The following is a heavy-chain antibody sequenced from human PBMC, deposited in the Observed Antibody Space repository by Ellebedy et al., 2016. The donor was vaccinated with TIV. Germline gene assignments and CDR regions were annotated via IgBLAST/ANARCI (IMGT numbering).Heavy chain of an antibody. J-gene: IGHJ6*02. CDR3: ARHLGMDV. CDR1: GWSVTKTF. CDR2: IYSNGDT. V-gene: IGHV4-59*08. Sequence: SETLSLXXSVSGWSVTKTFWNWIRQSPGKGPEWIGYIYSNGDTRYNPSLQTRITISEDTSKNQIFLTLRNVSAADTGIYYCARHLGMDVWGQGTSVAVSS.